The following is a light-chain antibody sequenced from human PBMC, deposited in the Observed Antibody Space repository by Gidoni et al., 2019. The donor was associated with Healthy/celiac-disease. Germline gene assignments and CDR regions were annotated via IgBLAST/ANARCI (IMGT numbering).Light chain of an antibody. CDR1: QSISSW. CDR2: KAS. Sequence: DIQMTPPPSTLSASVGDRVTITCRASQSISSWLAWYQQKPGKAPKLLIYKASSLESGVPSRFSGSGSGTEFTLTISSLQPDDFATYYCQQYNSYSRTFGQGTKVEIK. CDR3: QQYNSYSRT. J-gene: IGKJ1*01. V-gene: IGKV1-5*03.